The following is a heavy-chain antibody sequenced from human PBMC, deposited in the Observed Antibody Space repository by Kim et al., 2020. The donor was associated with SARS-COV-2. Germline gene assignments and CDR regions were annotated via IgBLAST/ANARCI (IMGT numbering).Heavy chain of an antibody. Sequence: SETLSLTCTVSGGSISSYYWSWIRQPPGKGLEWIGYIYYSGSTNYNPSLKSRVTISVDTSKNQFSLKLSSVTAADTAVYYCARVGPGIAAAGGYYYYGMDGWGQGTTVTVSS. J-gene: IGHJ6*02. CDR3: ARVGPGIAAAGGYYYYGMDG. D-gene: IGHD6-13*01. CDR2: IYYSGST. CDR1: GGSISSYY. V-gene: IGHV4-59*01.